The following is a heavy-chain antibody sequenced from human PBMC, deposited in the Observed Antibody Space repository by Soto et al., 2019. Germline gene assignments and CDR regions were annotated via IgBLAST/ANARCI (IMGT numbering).Heavy chain of an antibody. CDR3: ARYSGKNNYYYYGMDV. D-gene: IGHD1-26*01. Sequence: ASVKVSCKASGYTFTSYGISWVRQAPGQGLEWMGWISAYNGNTNYAQKLQGRVTMTTDTSTSTAYMELRSLRSDDTAVYYCARYSGKNNYYYYGMDVSGQGTTVTVYS. J-gene: IGHJ6*02. CDR2: ISAYNGNT. V-gene: IGHV1-18*04. CDR1: GYTFTSYG.